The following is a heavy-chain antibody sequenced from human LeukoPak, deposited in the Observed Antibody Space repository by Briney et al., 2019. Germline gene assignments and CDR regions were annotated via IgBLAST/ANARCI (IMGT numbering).Heavy chain of an antibody. J-gene: IGHJ4*02. CDR1: GYTFTGYY. Sequence: ASVKVSCKASGYTFTGYYMHWVRQAPGQGLEWMGWINPNSGGTNYAQKFQGRVTMTRDTSISTAYMELSRLRSDDTAVYYCARDRVYYDFWSGYYSPYFDYWGQGTLLTVSS. CDR2: INPNSGGT. CDR3: ARDRVYYDFWSGYYSPYFDY. V-gene: IGHV1-2*02. D-gene: IGHD3-3*01.